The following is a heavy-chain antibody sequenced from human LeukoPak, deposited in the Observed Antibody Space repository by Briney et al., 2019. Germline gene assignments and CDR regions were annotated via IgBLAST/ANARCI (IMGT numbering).Heavy chain of an antibody. CDR1: GFIFSSYW. Sequence: GGSLRLSCAASGFIFSSYWMHWVRQAPGKGLVWVSRINSDGSITTYADSVRGRFTISRDNAKNTLYLQMNSLTAADTAVYYCARDYGWGTAGDYWGQGILVTVSS. J-gene: IGHJ4*02. CDR3: ARDYGWGTAGDY. D-gene: IGHD3-16*01. V-gene: IGHV3-74*01. CDR2: INSDGSIT.